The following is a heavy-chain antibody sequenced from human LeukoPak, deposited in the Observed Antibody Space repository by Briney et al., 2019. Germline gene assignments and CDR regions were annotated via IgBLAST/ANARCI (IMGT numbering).Heavy chain of an antibody. CDR3: ARADPNLGELSLDYY. CDR1: GYTFTSYY. D-gene: IGHD3-16*02. CDR2: INPNSGGT. V-gene: IGHV1-2*02. Sequence: ASVKVSCKASGYTFTSYYMHWVRQAPGQGLEWMGWINPNSGGTSYPQKFQGRVTMTRDTSISTAYMELSRLRSDDTAVYYCARADPNLGELSLDYYWGQGTLVTVSS. J-gene: IGHJ4*02.